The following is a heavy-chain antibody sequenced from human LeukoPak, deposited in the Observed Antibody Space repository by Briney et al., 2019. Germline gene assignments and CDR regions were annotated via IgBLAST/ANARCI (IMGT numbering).Heavy chain of an antibody. V-gene: IGHV3-74*01. CDR3: ARGSDYYDV. CDR1: GFAFSRYW. J-gene: IGHJ3*01. D-gene: IGHD3-10*01. CDR2: LNSDGGST. Sequence: GGSLRLSCAASGFAFSRYWMHWVRQAPGKGLVWVSRLNSDGGSTTYADSVKGRFSITRDNAKNTLYLEMNSLRAEDTAVYYCARGSDYYDVWGQGTMVSVSS.